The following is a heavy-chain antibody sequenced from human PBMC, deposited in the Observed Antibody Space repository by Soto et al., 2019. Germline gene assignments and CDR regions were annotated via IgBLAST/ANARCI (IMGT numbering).Heavy chain of an antibody. Sequence: QVQLVESGGGVVQPGRSLRLSCAASGFTFSSYGMHWVRQAPGKGLEWVAVISYDGSNKYYADSVKGRFTISRDNSKNTLYLQMNSMRAEDTAVYYCAKGKDIVLMVYAMYYWGQGTLVTVSS. CDR1: GFTFSSYG. CDR2: ISYDGSNK. V-gene: IGHV3-30*18. CDR3: AKGKDIVLMVYAMYY. J-gene: IGHJ4*02. D-gene: IGHD2-8*01.